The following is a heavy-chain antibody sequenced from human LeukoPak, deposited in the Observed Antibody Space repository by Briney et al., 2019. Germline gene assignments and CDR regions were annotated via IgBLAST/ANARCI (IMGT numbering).Heavy chain of an antibody. Sequence: ASVKVSCKASGYTFTNYGISWVRQAPEQGLEWMGNINPYNGNTNYAQNLQGRVTMTTDTSTNTAYMEMRSLRSDDTAVYYCARDQHDHVWGSYRPYFDYWGQGTLVTVSS. V-gene: IGHV1-18*01. CDR2: INPYNGNT. CDR1: GYTFTNYG. J-gene: IGHJ4*02. D-gene: IGHD3-16*02. CDR3: ARDQHDHVWGSYRPYFDY.